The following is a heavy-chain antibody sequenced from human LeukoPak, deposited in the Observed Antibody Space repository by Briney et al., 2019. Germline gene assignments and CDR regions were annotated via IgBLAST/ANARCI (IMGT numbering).Heavy chain of an antibody. Sequence: SETLSLTCAVYGGSFSGYYWSRIRQPPGKGLEWIGEINHSGSTNYNPSLKSRVTISVDTSKNQFSLKLSSVTAADTAVYYCARGKATYPPWFHYYYMDVWGKGTTVTISS. CDR2: INHSGST. D-gene: IGHD3-10*01. CDR1: GGSFSGYY. J-gene: IGHJ6*03. CDR3: ARGKATYPPWFHYYYMDV. V-gene: IGHV4-34*01.